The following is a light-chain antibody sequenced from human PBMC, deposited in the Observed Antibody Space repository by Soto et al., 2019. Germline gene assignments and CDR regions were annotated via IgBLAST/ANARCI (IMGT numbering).Light chain of an antibody. CDR1: QSVSSSF. Sequence: IVLTQSSGTLSLSPGERATLSCRATQSVSSSFLAWYQQRPGQAPRLLIFGASNRATGIPDRFSGSGSGTDFSLTISRLEPEDCAVYYCQQYGNSITFGGGTKV. CDR2: GAS. CDR3: QQYGNSIT. J-gene: IGKJ4*01. V-gene: IGKV3-20*01.